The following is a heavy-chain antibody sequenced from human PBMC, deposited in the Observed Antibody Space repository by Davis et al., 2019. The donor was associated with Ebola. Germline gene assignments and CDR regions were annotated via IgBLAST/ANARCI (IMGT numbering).Heavy chain of an antibody. V-gene: IGHV3-30*03. CDR2: ISYDGSNK. Sequence: GGSLRLSCAASGFTFSSYGMHWVRQAPGKGLEWVAVISYDGSNKYYADSVKGRFTISRDNSKNTLYLQMNSLRAEDTAVYYCARADHYDFWSGYYRNWFDPWGQGTLVTVSS. CDR3: ARADHYDFWSGYYRNWFDP. D-gene: IGHD3-3*01. CDR1: GFTFSSYG. J-gene: IGHJ5*02.